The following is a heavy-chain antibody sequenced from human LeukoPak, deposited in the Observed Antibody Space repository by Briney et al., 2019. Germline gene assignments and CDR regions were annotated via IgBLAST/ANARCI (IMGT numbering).Heavy chain of an antibody. V-gene: IGHV4-39*01. D-gene: IGHD3-22*01. J-gene: IGHJ4*02. CDR2: IYYSGRA. CDR3: ASPSVGAKTYYYDSSGYLVKY. CDR1: GRSMNSSSDY. Sequence: SDPLSLTCIVCGRSMNSSSDYCGWSRKPPGKGLEWIGCIYYSGRAYYSAFYRGRITISVDTSKSQFSLKLSSVTAADTAVHYCASPSVGAKTYYYDSSGYLVKYWGQGTLVTVSS.